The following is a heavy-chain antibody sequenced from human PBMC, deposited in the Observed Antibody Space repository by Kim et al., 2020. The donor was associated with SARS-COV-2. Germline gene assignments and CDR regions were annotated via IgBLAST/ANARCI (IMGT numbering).Heavy chain of an antibody. J-gene: IGHJ6*02. Sequence: SETLSLTCTVSGGSISSYYWSWIRQPPGKGLEWIGYIYYSGSTNYNPSLKSRVTISVDTSKNQFSLKLSSVTAADTAVYYCARELWFGAYYYYGMDVWG. CDR3: ARELWFGAYYYYGMDV. D-gene: IGHD3-10*01. V-gene: IGHV4-59*01. CDR1: GGSISSYY. CDR2: IYYSGST.